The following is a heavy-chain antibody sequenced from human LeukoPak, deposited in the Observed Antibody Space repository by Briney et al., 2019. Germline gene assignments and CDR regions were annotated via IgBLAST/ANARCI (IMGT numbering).Heavy chain of an antibody. V-gene: IGHV4-34*01. CDR3: ARGVATIILYYYYYYMDV. Sequence: KPSETLPLTCAVYGGSFSGYYWSWIRQPPGKGLEWIGEINHSGSTNYNPSLKSRVTISVDTSKNQFSLKLSSVTAADTAVYYCARGVATIILYYYYYYMDVWGKGTTVTVSS. J-gene: IGHJ6*03. D-gene: IGHD5-12*01. CDR1: GGSFSGYY. CDR2: INHSGST.